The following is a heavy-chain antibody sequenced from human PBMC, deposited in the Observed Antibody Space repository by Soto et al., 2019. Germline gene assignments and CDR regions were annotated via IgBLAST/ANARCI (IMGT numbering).Heavy chain of an antibody. Sequence: QVQLVESGGGVVQPGRSLRLSCAASGFTFSSYGMHWVRQAPGKGLEWVAVIWYDGSNKYYADSVKGRFTISRDNSKNTLYLQMNSLRAEDTAVYYCAREMQTYYYYGMDVWGQGTTVTVSS. V-gene: IGHV3-33*01. J-gene: IGHJ6*02. CDR3: AREMQTYYYYGMDV. CDR1: GFTFSSYG. CDR2: IWYDGSNK.